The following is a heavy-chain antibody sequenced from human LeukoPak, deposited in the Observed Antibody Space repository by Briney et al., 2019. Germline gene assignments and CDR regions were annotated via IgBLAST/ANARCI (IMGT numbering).Heavy chain of an antibody. Sequence: GASVKVSCKGSGGTFSRYAISWVRRAPGQGLEWMGRIIPIFGTTIYAQKLQGRLTFTADESTSTAYMELSSLGSEDTAIYYCASGPGSYYKFEKWGQGTLVAVSS. CDR2: IIPIFGTT. CDR1: GGTFSRYA. V-gene: IGHV1-69*13. CDR3: ASGPGSYYKFEK. D-gene: IGHD3-10*01. J-gene: IGHJ4*02.